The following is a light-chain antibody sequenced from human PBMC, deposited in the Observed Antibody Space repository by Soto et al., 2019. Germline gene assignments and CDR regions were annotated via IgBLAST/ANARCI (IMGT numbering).Light chain of an antibody. CDR1: QGISSA. CDR2: DAS. Sequence: AIQLTQSPSSLSASVGDRVTITCRASQGISSALAWYQHKPGKAPKLLIYDASSLESGVPSRFSGSGSGTDFTLTISSLQPEVFATYYCQQFNSYPLYTFGQGTKLEIK. J-gene: IGKJ2*01. V-gene: IGKV1-13*02. CDR3: QQFNSYPLYT.